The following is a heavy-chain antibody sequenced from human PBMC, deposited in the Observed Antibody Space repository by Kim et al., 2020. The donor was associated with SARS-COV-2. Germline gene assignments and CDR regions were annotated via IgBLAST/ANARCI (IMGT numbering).Heavy chain of an antibody. V-gene: IGHV3-33*06. CDR1: GFTFSSYG. CDR2: IWYDGCNK. Sequence: GGSLRLSCAASGFTFSSYGMHWVRQAPGKGLEWVAVIWYDGCNKYYADSVKGRFTISRDNSKNTLYLQMNSLRAEDTAVYYCAKGIAAAGTPFDYWGQGTLVTVSS. D-gene: IGHD6-13*01. CDR3: AKGIAAAGTPFDY. J-gene: IGHJ4*02.